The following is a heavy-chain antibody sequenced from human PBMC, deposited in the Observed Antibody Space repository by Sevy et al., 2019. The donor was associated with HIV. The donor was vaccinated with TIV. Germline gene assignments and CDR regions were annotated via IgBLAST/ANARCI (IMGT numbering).Heavy chain of an antibody. D-gene: IGHD5-12*01. Sequence: GGSLRLSCAASGFTFSIYSMNWVRQAPGKGLEWVSSISSSSTYKYYADSVKGRFTISRDNAKNSLYLQMNSLRAEDTAVYYCARDQKGEYSGYDGACYYGMDVWGQGITVTVSS. V-gene: IGHV3-21*01. CDR1: GFTFSIYS. CDR2: ISSSSTYK. J-gene: IGHJ6*02. CDR3: ARDQKGEYSGYDGACYYGMDV.